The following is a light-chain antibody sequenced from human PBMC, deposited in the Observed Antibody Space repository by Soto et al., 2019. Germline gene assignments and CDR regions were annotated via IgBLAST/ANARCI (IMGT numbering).Light chain of an antibody. CDR2: DAS. CDR3: LLPTYLPLT. J-gene: IGKJ5*01. CDR1: QGISNH. V-gene: IGKV1-17*03. Sequence: DIQMYMSRSAISASVGDRVTITCRASQGISNHLVWFQQRPGKVPKRLIYDASSLQTGVPSRFSGSGSGTDFTLTIISLQPEDFTPYYCLLPTYLPLTFAEGTLLEIK.